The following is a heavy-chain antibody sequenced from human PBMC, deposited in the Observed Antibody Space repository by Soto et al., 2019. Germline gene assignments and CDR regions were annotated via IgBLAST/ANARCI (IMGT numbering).Heavy chain of an antibody. CDR2: IYSGGST. CDR3: ASLVVRGQYPPLDAFDI. V-gene: IGHV4-39*02. CDR1: GGSISSSSYY. J-gene: IGHJ3*02. Sequence: QLQLQESGPGLVKPSETLSLTCTVSGGSISSSSYYWGWIRQPPGKGLEWIGSIYSGGSTYYSPSLKSRVTVSVDTSKIHFSLMLSSVTAADTAVYYCASLVVRGQYPPLDAFDIWGQGTMVTVSS. D-gene: IGHD3-10*01.